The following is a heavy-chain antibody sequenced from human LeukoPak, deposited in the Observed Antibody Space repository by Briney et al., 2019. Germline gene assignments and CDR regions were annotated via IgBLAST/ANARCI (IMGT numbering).Heavy chain of an antibody. CDR1: GFTFDNYA. CDR2: ISGSGGST. J-gene: IGHJ4*02. D-gene: IGHD3-9*01. CDR3: AKLSGILTGYYGY. Sequence: GGSLRLSCAASGFTFDNYAMNWVRQAPGKGLEWVSAISGSGGSTYYADSVKGRFTISRDNSKNTLYLQMNSLRAEDTAVYYCAKLSGILTGYYGYWGQGTLVTVSS. V-gene: IGHV3-23*01.